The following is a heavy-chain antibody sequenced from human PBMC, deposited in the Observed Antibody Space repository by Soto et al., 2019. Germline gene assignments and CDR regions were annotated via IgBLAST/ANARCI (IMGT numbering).Heavy chain of an antibody. D-gene: IGHD2-15*01. CDR3: VNDSSPGGYFDS. CDR1: GFTFRNFG. CDR2: ISYDGSEK. J-gene: IGHJ4*02. V-gene: IGHV3-30*18. Sequence: QVQLVESGGGVVHPGRSLRLSCAVSGFTFRNFGMHWVRQAPGKGLEWVAVISYDGSEKYYAESVKGRFTVFRDNYKNTLSLQMNSLRSVDTAVYYCVNDSSPGGYFDSWGQGTLVTVSS.